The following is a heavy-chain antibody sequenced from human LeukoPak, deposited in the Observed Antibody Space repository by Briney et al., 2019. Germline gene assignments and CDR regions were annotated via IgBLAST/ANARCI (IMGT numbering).Heavy chain of an antibody. CDR3: ARAPRYYMYIDV. V-gene: IGHV4-59*01. Sequence: SETLSLTCTVSGGSISSYYWSWIRQPPGKGLEWIGYIYYSGSTNYNPSLKSRVTISLDTSKNQFSLKLSSVSAADTAVYYCARAPRYYMYIDVWGKGTTVIVSS. CDR2: IYYSGST. J-gene: IGHJ6*03. CDR1: GGSISSYY.